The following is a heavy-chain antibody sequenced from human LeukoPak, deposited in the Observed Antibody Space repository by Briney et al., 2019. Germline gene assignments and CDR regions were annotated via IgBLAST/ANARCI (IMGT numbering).Heavy chain of an antibody. J-gene: IGHJ6*02. CDR2: ISYDGSKK. D-gene: IGHD3-10*01. V-gene: IGHV3-30*18. Sequence: GGSLRLSCAASGFAFSSYGMHWVRQAPGKGLEWVAVISYDGSKKHNADSVKGRFTISRDNSKNMLYLQMNSLRAEDTAVYYCAKDRGGTMVRGVYYYCGTDDWGQKTTVTVSS. CDR3: AKDRGGTMVRGVYYYCGTDD. CDR1: GFAFSSYG.